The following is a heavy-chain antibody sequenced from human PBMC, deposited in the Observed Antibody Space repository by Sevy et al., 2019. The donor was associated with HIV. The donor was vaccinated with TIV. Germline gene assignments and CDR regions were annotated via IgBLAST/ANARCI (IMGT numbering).Heavy chain of an antibody. Sequence: GGSLRLSCAPSGFTLSGYWMHWVRQAPGKGLEWVSYMNSDGTVIEYADFVQGRFIMSRDNAKDTLFLQMNSLTVADTALYYCVRGTSGWYGVDFWGQGTLVTVSS. J-gene: IGHJ4*02. D-gene: IGHD6-19*01. CDR2: MNSDGTVI. V-gene: IGHV3-74*01. CDR1: GFTLSGYW. CDR3: VRGTSGWYGVDF.